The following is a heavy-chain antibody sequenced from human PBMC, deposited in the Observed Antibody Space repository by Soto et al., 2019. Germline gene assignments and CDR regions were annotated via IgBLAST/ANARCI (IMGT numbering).Heavy chain of an antibody. CDR3: ASHYDMWSGYLSPVDY. V-gene: IGHV3-11*01. CDR1: GYTFSDYY. Sequence: QVQLVESGGDLVKPGGSLRLSCAASGYTFSDYYMSWILQAPGKGRYWISYIDTSGTKIYYADSGKGRFTITRDNANNSLYLEMNSLRDEDTAVYYCASHYDMWSGYLSPVDYWGQGTLVTVSS. J-gene: IGHJ4*02. D-gene: IGHD3-3*01. CDR2: IDTSGTKI.